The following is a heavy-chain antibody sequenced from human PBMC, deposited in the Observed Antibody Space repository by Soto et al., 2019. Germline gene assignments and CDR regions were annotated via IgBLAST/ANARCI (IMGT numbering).Heavy chain of an antibody. CDR2: IIPIFGTA. V-gene: IGHV1-69*13. Sequence: GASVKVSCKASGGTFSSYAISWVRQAPGQGLEWMGGIIPIFGTANYARKFQGRVTITADESTSTAYMELSSLRSEDTAVYYCARDRGASYCSGGSCYSGYFQHWGQGTLVTVSS. D-gene: IGHD2-15*01. J-gene: IGHJ1*01. CDR3: ARDRGASYCSGGSCYSGYFQH. CDR1: GGTFSSYA.